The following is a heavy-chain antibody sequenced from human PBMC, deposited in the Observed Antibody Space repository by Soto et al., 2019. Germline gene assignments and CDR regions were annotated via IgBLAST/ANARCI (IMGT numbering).Heavy chain of an antibody. D-gene: IGHD5-18*01. CDR2: ISAYNGNT. Sequence: QVQLVQSGAEVKKPGASVKVSCKASGYTFTSYGISWVRQAPGQGLEWMGWISAYNGNTNYAQKLQGRVTMTTDTSTSTAYMELRSLRSDDTAVYYCARPLSSRGYSRYYCYGMDVWGQGTTVTVSS. J-gene: IGHJ6*02. V-gene: IGHV1-18*01. CDR3: ARPLSSRGYSRYYCYGMDV. CDR1: GYTFTSYG.